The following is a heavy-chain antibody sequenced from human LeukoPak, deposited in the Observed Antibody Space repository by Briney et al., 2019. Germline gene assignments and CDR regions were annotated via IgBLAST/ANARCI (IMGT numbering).Heavy chain of an antibody. CDR1: GFTVSSNY. CDR2: IYSGGST. V-gene: IGHV3-66*01. J-gene: IGHJ4*02. Sequence: GGSLRLSCAASGFTVSSNYMSWVRQAPGKGLEWVSVIYSGGSTYYADSVKGRFTISRDNSKNTLYLQMNSLRAEDTAVHYCATGVDPYYFDYWGQGTLVTVSS. CDR3: ATGVDPYYFDY.